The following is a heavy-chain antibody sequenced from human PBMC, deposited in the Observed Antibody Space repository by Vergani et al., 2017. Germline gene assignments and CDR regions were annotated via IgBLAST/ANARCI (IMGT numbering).Heavy chain of an antibody. CDR1: GFTFDDYT. D-gene: IGHD6-19*01. J-gene: IGHJ6*03. CDR3: AKEYSSGWYYYYYMDV. CDR2: ISWDGGST. V-gene: IGHV3-43*01. Sequence: EVQLVESGGVVVQPGGSLRLSCAASGFTFDDYTMHWVRKAPGKGLEWFSLISWDGGSTYYADSVKGRFTISRDNSKNSLYLQMNSLRTEDTALYYCAKEYSSGWYYYYYMDVWGKGTTVTVSS.